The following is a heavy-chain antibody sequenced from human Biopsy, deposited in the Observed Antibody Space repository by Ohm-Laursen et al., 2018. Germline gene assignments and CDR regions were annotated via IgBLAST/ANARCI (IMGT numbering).Heavy chain of an antibody. J-gene: IGHJ4*02. D-gene: IGHD3-16*01. CDR2: LTWNSGTI. CDR3: VRSLRNYDFLDS. V-gene: IGHV3-9*01. Sequence: SLRLSCAASGFTFDDYAMHWIRQGPGKGLEWVAGLTWNSGTIAYAGSVRGRFTISRGNAKNSLYLQMNNLTSEDTALYYCVRSLRNYDFLDSWGQGTLVRVSS. CDR1: GFTFDDYA.